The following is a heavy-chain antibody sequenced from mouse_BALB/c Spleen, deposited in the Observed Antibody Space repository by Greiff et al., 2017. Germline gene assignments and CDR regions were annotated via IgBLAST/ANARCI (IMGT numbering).Heavy chain of an antibody. J-gene: IGHJ3*01. V-gene: IGHV10S3*01. CDR1: GFTFNTNA. CDR2: IRSKSNNYAT. Sequence: EVKLVETGGGLVQPKGSLKLSCAASGFTFNTNAMNWVRQAPGKGLEWVARIRSKSNNYATYYADSVKDRFTISRDDSQSMLYLQMNNLKTEDTAMYYCVRDPYYYGSEFAYWGQGTLVTVSA. D-gene: IGHD1-1*01. CDR3: VRDPYYYGSEFAY.